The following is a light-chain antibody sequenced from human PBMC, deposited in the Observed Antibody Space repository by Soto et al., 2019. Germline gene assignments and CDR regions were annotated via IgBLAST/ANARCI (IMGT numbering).Light chain of an antibody. J-gene: IGLJ1*01. V-gene: IGLV4-69*01. CDR3: QTWGTGIQV. CDR2: LNSDGSH. Sequence: QLVLTQSPSASASLGASVKLTCTLNSGHSSYAIEWHQQQPEKGPRYLMKLNSDGSHSKGDGIPDRFSGSSSGAERYLTISGLQSEDEADYYCQTWGTGIQVFGTGTKVTVL. CDR1: SGHSSYA.